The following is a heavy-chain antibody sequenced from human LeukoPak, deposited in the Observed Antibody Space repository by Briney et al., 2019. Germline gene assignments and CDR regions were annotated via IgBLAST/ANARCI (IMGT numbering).Heavy chain of an antibody. Sequence: GGSLRLSCTAFGFNFRNYYMSWVRQAPGKGLEWVANIKEDGSDKFYVGSVKGRFTISRDNAKNSLYLQMNSLRGDDTAVYYCASSYAGDSYYWGQGSLVTVSS. CDR3: ASSYAGDSYY. D-gene: IGHD4-23*01. J-gene: IGHJ4*02. CDR2: IKEDGSDK. CDR1: GFNFRNYY. V-gene: IGHV3-7*01.